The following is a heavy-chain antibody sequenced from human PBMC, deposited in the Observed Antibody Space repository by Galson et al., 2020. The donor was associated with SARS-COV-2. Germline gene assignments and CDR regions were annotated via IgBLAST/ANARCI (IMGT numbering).Heavy chain of an antibody. D-gene: IGHD1-26*01. Sequence: GSLRLSCAASGFSVSSNYMSWVRQAPGKGLEWVSGIYSGGKTYYTDSVKGRFTISRDKSKNTLYLQMNSLRADDTAVYYCARNPWDFAYFDDWGQGTLVTVSS. CDR3: ARNPWDFAYFDD. V-gene: IGHV3-53*01. J-gene: IGHJ4*02. CDR1: GFSVSSNY. CDR2: IYSGGKT.